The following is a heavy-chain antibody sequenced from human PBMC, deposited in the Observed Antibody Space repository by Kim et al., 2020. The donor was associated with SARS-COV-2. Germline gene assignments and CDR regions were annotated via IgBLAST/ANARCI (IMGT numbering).Heavy chain of an antibody. CDR3: ARMHFDL. CDR2: DGSDT. Sequence: DGSDTMYADSVKGRLTISRDNAKTTLYLQMNSLRAEDTSVYFCARMHFDLWGRGTLVTVSS. V-gene: IGHV3-74*03. J-gene: IGHJ2*01.